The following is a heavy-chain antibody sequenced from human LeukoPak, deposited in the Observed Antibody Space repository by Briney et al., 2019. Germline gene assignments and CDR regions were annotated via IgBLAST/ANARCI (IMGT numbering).Heavy chain of an antibody. Sequence: SETLSLTCGVSDYSIISDYYWGWIRQPPGNGLEWIGSIYHSGSTYYNPSLKSRVTISVDTSKNQFSLKLTSVTAADTAVYYCAREGTSGTNWFDPWGQGTLVTVSS. J-gene: IGHJ5*02. V-gene: IGHV4-38-2*02. CDR3: AREGTSGTNWFDP. D-gene: IGHD3-10*01. CDR1: DYSIISDYY. CDR2: IYHSGST.